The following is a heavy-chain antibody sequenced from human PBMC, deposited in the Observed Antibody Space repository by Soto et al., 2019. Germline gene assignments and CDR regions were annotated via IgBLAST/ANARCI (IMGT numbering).Heavy chain of an antibody. Sequence: GASVKVSCKVSGYTLTELSMHWVRQAPGKGLERMGGFDPEDGETIYALKFQCRVSIIEDTSTDTVYMELSSLRSEDTAVYYCATDRDLSMDVWGQGTTVTVSS. CDR3: ATDRDLSMDV. J-gene: IGHJ6*02. CDR2: FDPEDGET. CDR1: GYTLTELS. V-gene: IGHV1-24*01.